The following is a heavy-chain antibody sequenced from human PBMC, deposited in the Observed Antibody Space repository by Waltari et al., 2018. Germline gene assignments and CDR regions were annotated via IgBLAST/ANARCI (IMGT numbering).Heavy chain of an antibody. J-gene: IGHJ4*02. V-gene: IGHV3-23*01. CDR2: FTKKCART. Sequence: EVQLLESGGGLVQPGGSLSLSCAASGFAFSSCDMSWVRQAPGKGPEWVSTFTKKCARTDYPDSVKGRFTISRENAKNTLYLQMNSLRVEDTAVYYCAHKTGFDYWGQGALVTVSS. CDR1: GFAFSSCD. CDR3: AHKTGFDY.